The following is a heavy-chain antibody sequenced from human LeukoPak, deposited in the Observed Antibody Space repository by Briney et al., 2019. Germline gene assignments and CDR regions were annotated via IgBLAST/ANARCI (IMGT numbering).Heavy chain of an antibody. V-gene: IGHV3-23*01. Sequence: PGGSLRLSCAASGFRFSSYAMSWVRQAPGKGLEWVSAISGSGVSTYYADSVKGRFTISRDNSKNTLYLQMNSLRAEDTAVYYCAKDPRRSSGYQYYFDYWGQGTLVTVSS. D-gene: IGHD3-22*01. CDR2: ISGSGVST. J-gene: IGHJ4*02. CDR3: AKDPRRSSGYQYYFDY. CDR1: GFRFSSYA.